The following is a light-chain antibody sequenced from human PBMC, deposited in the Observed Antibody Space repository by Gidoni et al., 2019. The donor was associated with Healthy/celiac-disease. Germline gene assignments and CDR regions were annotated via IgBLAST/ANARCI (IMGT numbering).Light chain of an antibody. Sequence: QSALTQPASVSGSPGQSITLSCTGTSSDVGGYNYVSWYQQHPGKAPNLMIYDVSNRPSGVSTRFSGSKSGNTASLTISVLQAEDEADYYCSSYTSSSTLWVFGGGTKLTVL. CDR1: SSDVGGYNY. J-gene: IGLJ3*02. CDR3: SSYTSSSTLWV. V-gene: IGLV2-14*01. CDR2: DVS.